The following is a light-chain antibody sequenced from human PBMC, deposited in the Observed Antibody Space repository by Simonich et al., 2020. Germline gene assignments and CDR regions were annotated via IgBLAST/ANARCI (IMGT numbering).Light chain of an antibody. CDR3: QQRSNWYT. CDR2: DTS. CDR1: QRISSY. J-gene: IGKJ2*01. Sequence: EIVLTQSPATLSLSPGERATLSCRASQRISSYLAWYQTKPGQAPRLLIYDTSNRATGIPARFSGSGSGTDFTLTISSLEPEDFAVYYCQQRSNWYTFGQGTKLEIK. V-gene: IGKV3-11*01.